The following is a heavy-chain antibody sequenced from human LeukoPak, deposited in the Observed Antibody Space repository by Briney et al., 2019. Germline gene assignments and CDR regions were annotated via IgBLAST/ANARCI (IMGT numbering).Heavy chain of an antibody. CDR3: ARAGDFWSGYPSRNYMDV. D-gene: IGHD3-3*01. CDR1: GGSISSSSYY. J-gene: IGHJ6*03. CDR2: IYTSGTT. V-gene: IGHV4-61*02. Sequence: SETLSLTCTVSGGSISSSSYYWRWIRQPAGKGLEWIGRIYTSGTTNYNPSLKSRVTMSVDTSKKQFSLKLSSVTAADTAVYYCARAGDFWSGYPSRNYMDVWGKGTTVTVSS.